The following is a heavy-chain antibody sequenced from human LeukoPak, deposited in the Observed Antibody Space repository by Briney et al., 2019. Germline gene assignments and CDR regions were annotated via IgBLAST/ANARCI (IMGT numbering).Heavy chain of an antibody. V-gene: IGHV1-69*13. CDR2: IIPVFGTA. CDR1: GGTFSSYA. D-gene: IGHD2-2*01. Sequence: SVKVSCKASGGTFSSYAISWVRQAPGQGLEWMGGIIPVFGTANYAQKFQGRVTITADESTSTAYMELSSLRSEDTAVYYCARVPKGVGYCSSTSCYVEGYFDYWGQGTLVTVSS. J-gene: IGHJ4*02. CDR3: ARVPKGVGYCSSTSCYVEGYFDY.